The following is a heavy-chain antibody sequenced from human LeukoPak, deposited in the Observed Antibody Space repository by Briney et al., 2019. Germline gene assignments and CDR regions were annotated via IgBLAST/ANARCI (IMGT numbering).Heavy chain of an antibody. CDR3: AKHYMGSSYNHGLDC. V-gene: IGHV4-39*01. J-gene: IGHJ4*02. Sequence: SETLSLTCTVSGGSISTSTYYWAWIRQPPGKGLEWIGSIYYSGTTYYNPSLKSRVTISVDTSKNQFSLKLSSVTAADTALYYCAKHYMGSSYNHGLDCWGQGTLVTVSS. CDR2: IYYSGTT. D-gene: IGHD3-10*01. CDR1: GGSISTSTYY.